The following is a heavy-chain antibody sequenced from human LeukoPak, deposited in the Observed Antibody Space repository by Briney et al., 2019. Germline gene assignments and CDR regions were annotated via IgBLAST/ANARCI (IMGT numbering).Heavy chain of an antibody. Sequence: GGSLRLSCAASGFTVSSNYMSWVRQAPGKGLEWVSVIYSGGSTYYADSAKGRFTISRDNSKNTLYLQMNSLRAEDTAVYYCAREDYDSVGSYWGQGTLATVSS. CDR3: AREDYDSVGSY. CDR2: IYSGGST. CDR1: GFTVSSNY. V-gene: IGHV3-66*01. J-gene: IGHJ4*02. D-gene: IGHD3-22*01.